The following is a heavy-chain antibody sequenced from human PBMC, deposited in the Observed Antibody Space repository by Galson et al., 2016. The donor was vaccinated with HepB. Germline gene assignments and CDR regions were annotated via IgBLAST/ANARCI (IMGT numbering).Heavy chain of an antibody. D-gene: IGHD1-14*01. J-gene: IGHJ5*02. CDR2: ITYVGVR. Sequence: SCAASGFNFRSFDMSWVRQAPGKGLEWVSGITYVGVRYYADSVKGRFTISRDDSSGQVFLEMHSLRGEDTALYYCAKHWIRTHDLWGQGTLVTVSS. CDR1: GFNFRSFD. V-gene: IGHV3-23*01. CDR3: AKHWIRTHDL.